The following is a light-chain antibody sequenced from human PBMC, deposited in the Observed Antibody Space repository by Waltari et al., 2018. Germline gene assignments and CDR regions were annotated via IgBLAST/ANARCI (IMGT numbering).Light chain of an antibody. J-gene: IGLJ1*01. Sequence: QSALTQPPSASGSPGQSVTISCAGTRNDVGGYNFVSWYQQHPGKAPKLMIFEVNQPPSGVPDRFSGSKSGNTASLTVSGLQAEDEADYYCCSYAGSNYFYVFGTGTKVTVL. CDR1: RNDVGGYNF. CDR2: EVN. CDR3: CSYAGSNYFYV. V-gene: IGLV2-8*01.